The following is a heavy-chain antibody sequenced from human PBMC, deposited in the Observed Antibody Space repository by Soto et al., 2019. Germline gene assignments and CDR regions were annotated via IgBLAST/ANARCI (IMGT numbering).Heavy chain of an antibody. D-gene: IGHD3-9*01. J-gene: IGHJ4*02. V-gene: IGHV3-30*03. CDR2: ISYDGSNK. CDR1: GFTFSSYG. Sequence: GGSLRLSCAASGFTFSSYGMHWVRQAPGKGLEWVAVISYDGSNKYYADSVKGRFAISRDNAKNSLYLQMNSLRAEDTAVYYCASGRRNYDILTGYTNFDYWGQGTLVTVSS. CDR3: ASGRRNYDILTGYTNFDY.